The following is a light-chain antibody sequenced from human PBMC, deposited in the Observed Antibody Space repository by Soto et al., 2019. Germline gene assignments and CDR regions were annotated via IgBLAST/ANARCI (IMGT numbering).Light chain of an antibody. CDR2: GAS. Sequence: EIVLTQSPGTLSVSPGERATLSCRASQSISSNYLAWYQQKPGQAPSLLIYGASSSATGIPDRFSGSGSGTDFTLTISRLEPEDSAIYYCQQYVSWMFGQGTKVEIK. CDR3: QQYVSWM. J-gene: IGKJ1*01. V-gene: IGKV3-20*01. CDR1: QSISSNY.